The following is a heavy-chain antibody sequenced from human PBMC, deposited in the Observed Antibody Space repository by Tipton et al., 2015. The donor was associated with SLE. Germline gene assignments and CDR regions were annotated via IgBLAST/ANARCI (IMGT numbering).Heavy chain of an antibody. CDR3: ARHATLNGSGSYRFDY. V-gene: IGHV4-39*01. D-gene: IGHD3-10*01. Sequence: TLSLTCTVSGGSISSSSYYWGWTRQPPGKGLEWIGSIYYSGSTYYNPSLKSRVSISVDTSKNQFSLKLSSVTAADTAVYYCARHATLNGSGSYRFDYWGQGTLVTVSS. J-gene: IGHJ4*02. CDR2: IYYSGST. CDR1: GGSISSSSYY.